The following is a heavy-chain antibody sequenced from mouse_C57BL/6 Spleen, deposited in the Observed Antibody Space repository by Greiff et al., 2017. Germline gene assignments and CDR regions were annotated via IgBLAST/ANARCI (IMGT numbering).Heavy chain of an antibody. CDR3: ARGGVAMDY. Sequence: VQLQQSGPELVKPGASVKISCKASGYTFTDYYMNWVKQSHGKSLEWIGDINPNNGGTSYNQKFKGKATLTVDKSSSTAYMELRSLTSEDSAVYYCARGGVAMDYWGQGTSVTVSS. V-gene: IGHV1-26*01. J-gene: IGHJ4*01. CDR1: GYTFTDYY. CDR2: INPNNGGT.